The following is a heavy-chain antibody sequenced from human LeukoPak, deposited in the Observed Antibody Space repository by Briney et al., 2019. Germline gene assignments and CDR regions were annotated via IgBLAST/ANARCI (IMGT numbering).Heavy chain of an antibody. CDR1: GFIFSRHA. CDR3: AKGDDIGKHPTRAYYFDI. Sequence: GGSLRLSCAAPGFIFSRHAMSWVRQAPGKGLEWVSTTGLESVHTLCADSVQGRFTVSRDNSRNTLDLQMDNLKVDDTAVYYCAKGDDIGKHPTRAYYFDIWGQGTLVTVSS. V-gene: IGHV3-23*01. CDR2: TGLESVHT. D-gene: IGHD5-24*01. J-gene: IGHJ4*02.